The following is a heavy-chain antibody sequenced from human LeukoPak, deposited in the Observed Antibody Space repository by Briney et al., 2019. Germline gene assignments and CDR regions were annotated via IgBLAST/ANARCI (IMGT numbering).Heavy chain of an antibody. CDR3: FLHGSGSYYTHWFDP. D-gene: IGHD3-10*01. V-gene: IGHV4-39*01. Sequence: KASETLSLTCSVSGGSISSSSYYWGWIRQPPGKGLEWIGSIYYSGSTYYNPSLKSRVTISVDTSKNQFSLKLSSVTAADTAVYYCFLHGSGSYYTHWFDPWGQGTLVTVSS. CDR2: IYYSGST. J-gene: IGHJ5*02. CDR1: GGSISSSSYY.